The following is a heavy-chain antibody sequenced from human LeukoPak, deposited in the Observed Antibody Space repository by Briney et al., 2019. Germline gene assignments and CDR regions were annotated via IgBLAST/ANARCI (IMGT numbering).Heavy chain of an antibody. J-gene: IGHJ5*02. CDR2: ISSNSSTI. D-gene: IGHD5-12*01. CDR3: ARGAIVATLPRGWFDP. CDR1: GYTFSSYS. V-gene: IGHV3-48*02. Sequence: GGSLRLSCAASGYTFSSYSMNWVRQAPGKGLEWVSYISSNSSTIYYADSVKGRFTISRDNAKNSLYLQMDSLRDEDTAVYYCARGAIVATLPRGWFDPWGQGTLVTVSS.